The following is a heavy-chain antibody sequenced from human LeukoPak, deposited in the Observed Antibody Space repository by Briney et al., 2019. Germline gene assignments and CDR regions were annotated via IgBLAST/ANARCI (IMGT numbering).Heavy chain of an antibody. CDR3: ASRYSSGWYYGMDV. J-gene: IGHJ6*04. D-gene: IGHD6-19*01. CDR1: GGSFSGYY. Sequence: SETVSLTCAVYGGSFSGYYWSWIRQPPGKGLEWIGEINHSGSTNYNPSLKSRVTISVDTSKNQFSLKLSSVTAADTAVYYCASRYSSGWYYGMDVWGKGTTVTVSS. V-gene: IGHV4-34*01. CDR2: INHSGST.